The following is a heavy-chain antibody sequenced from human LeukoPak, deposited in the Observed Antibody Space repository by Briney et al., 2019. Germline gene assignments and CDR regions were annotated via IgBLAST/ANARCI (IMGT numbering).Heavy chain of an antibody. CDR1: GFAFGGYA. J-gene: IGHJ4*02. V-gene: IGHV3-49*03. Sequence: GGSLRLSCTGSGFAFGGYAMSWFRQAPGKGLEWVGFIRRNVYGGTTEYAASVKGRFTISRDDSKSTAYLQMNSLRTEDTAVYYCTRDSGYSYVSFDYWGQGTLVTVSS. D-gene: IGHD5-18*01. CDR3: TRDSGYSYVSFDY. CDR2: IRRNVYGGTT.